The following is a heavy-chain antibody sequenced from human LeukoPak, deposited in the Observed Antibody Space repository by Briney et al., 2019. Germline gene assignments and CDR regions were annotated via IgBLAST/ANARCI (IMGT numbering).Heavy chain of an antibody. Sequence: SETLSLTCTVSGGSISSYYWSWIRQPAGKGLEWIGRVYSSGSTIYNPSLKGRVTMSVDTSKNQFSLKLSSVTAADTAVYYCARSSGYHLYYFDFWGQGTLVTVSS. CDR3: ARSSGYHLYYFDF. J-gene: IGHJ4*02. CDR1: GGSISSYY. V-gene: IGHV4-4*07. D-gene: IGHD3-22*01. CDR2: VYSSGST.